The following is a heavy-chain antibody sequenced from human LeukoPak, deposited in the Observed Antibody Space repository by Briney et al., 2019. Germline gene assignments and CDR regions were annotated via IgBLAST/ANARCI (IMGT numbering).Heavy chain of an antibody. V-gene: IGHV3-74*01. CDR2: IESDGSST. D-gene: IGHD2-2*01. J-gene: IGHJ4*02. Sequence: GGSLRLSCATSGSTFNTYWMHWVRQAPGKGLVWVSRIESDGSSTSYADSVKGRFTISRDNAKNTLFLQMNSLRVEDTAVYYCARAECSSTSCTKVDYWGQGTLVTVSS. CDR3: ARAECSSTSCTKVDY. CDR1: GSTFNTYW.